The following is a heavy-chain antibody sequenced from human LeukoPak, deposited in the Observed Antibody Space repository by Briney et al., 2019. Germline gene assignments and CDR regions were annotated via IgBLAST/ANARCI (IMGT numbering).Heavy chain of an antibody. CDR3: ARPALRPIPWWETYYDC. CDR2: ISYDGSNK. CDR1: GFTFSSYG. Sequence: PGRSLRLSCAASGFTFSSYGMHWVRQAPGKGLEWVAVISYDGSNKYYADSVKGRFTISRDNSKYTLHLQMNSLRAEDTAVYCCARPALRPIPWWETYYDCWGQGALGTVSS. V-gene: IGHV3-30*03. J-gene: IGHJ4*02. D-gene: IGHD1-26*01.